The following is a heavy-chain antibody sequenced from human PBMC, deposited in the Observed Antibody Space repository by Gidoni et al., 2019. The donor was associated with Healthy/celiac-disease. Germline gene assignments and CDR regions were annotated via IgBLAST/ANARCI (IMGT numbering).Heavy chain of an antibody. J-gene: IGHJ4*02. CDR2: IKSKTDGGTT. D-gene: IGHD5-18*01. V-gene: IGHV3-15*01. CDR1: GFTFSNAW. Sequence: EVQLVASGGGLVKPGGSLRLPCAASGFTFSNAWMSWVRQAPGKGLEWVGRIKSKTDGGTTDYAAPVKGRFTISRDDSKNTLYLQMNSLKTDDTAVYYCTTEVDTAMATGSYFDYWGQGTLVTVSS. CDR3: TTEVDTAMATGSYFDY.